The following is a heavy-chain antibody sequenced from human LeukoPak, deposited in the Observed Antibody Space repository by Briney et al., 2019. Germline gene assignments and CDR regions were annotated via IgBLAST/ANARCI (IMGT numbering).Heavy chain of an antibody. J-gene: IGHJ4*02. D-gene: IGHD3-3*01. V-gene: IGHV3-30*03. Sequence: GGSLRLSCAASGFTFSSYSMHWVRQAPGKGLEWVAVISSDGSNRYYADSVKGRFTISRDTSKNTLYLQMNSLRAEDTAVYYCAREKHSRIFGKVIRSPLRNSFDYWGQGTLVTVSS. CDR2: ISSDGSNR. CDR3: AREKHSRIFGKVIRSPLRNSFDY. CDR1: GFTFSSYS.